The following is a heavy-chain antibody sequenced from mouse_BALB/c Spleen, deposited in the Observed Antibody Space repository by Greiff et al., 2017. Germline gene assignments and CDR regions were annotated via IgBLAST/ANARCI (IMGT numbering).Heavy chain of an antibody. CDR2: IDTSDSYT. J-gene: IGHJ2*01. V-gene: IGHV1-69*01. CDR1: GYTFTDYW. Sequence: VQLQQPGAELVMPGASVKMSCKASGYTFTDYWMHWVKQRPGQGLEWIGAIDTSDSYTSYNQKFKGKATLTVDESSSTAYMQLISLTSEDSAVYYCARSGRYDGYYFDYWGQGTTLTVSS. CDR3: ARSGRYDGYYFDY. D-gene: IGHD2-14*01.